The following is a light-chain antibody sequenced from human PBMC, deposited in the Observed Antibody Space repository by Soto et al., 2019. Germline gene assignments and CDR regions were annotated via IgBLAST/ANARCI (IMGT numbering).Light chain of an antibody. J-gene: IGLJ1*01. CDR2: DVS. CDR3: SSYTSSSTLYV. Sequence: QSALTQPASVSGSPGQSITISCTGTSSDVGGYSYVSWYQHHPGKAPKLMIYDVSSRPSGVSNRFSGSKSGNTASLTISGLQAEDEADYCSSYTSSSTLYVFGTGTKLTVL. CDR1: SSDVGGYSY. V-gene: IGLV2-14*03.